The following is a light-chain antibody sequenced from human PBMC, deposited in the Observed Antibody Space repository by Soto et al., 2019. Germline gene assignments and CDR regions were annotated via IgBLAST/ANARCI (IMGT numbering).Light chain of an antibody. J-gene: IGKJ3*01. CDR2: GAS. V-gene: IGKV3-20*01. CDR3: QQYSSSPPEFT. Sequence: EIVLTQSPGTLSLSPGERATLSCRASQSISSSYLAWYQQRPGQAPTLLIFGASYRATGIPDRFSGSGSGSDFTLNICRLEPDDFAFYYCQQYSSSPPEFTCGPGTKVDSK. CDR1: QSISSSY.